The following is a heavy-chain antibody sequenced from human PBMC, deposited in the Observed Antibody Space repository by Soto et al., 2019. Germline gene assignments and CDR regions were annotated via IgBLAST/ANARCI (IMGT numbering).Heavy chain of an antibody. D-gene: IGHD3-10*01. CDR3: ARVWGGAFDI. Sequence: SETLCLTCTVSGGSISSYDGSWIRQPPGKGLEWIGYIYYSGSTNYNPSLKSRVTISVDTSKNQFSLKLSSVTAADTAVYYCARVWGGAFDIWGQGTMVTVSS. V-gene: IGHV4-59*01. CDR1: GGSISSYD. CDR2: IYYSGST. J-gene: IGHJ3*02.